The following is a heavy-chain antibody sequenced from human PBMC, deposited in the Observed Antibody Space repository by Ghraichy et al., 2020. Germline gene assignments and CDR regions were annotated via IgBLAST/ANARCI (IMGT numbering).Heavy chain of an antibody. J-gene: IGHJ4*02. CDR2: IWYDGSNK. CDR1: GFTFSSYG. D-gene: IGHD2-15*01. Sequence: GGSLRLSCAASGFTFSSYGMHWVRQAPGKGLEWVAVIWYDGSNKYYADSVKGRFTISRDNSKNTLYLQMNSLRAEDTAVYYCAVMGPACSGGSCPQGYWGQGTLVTVSS. CDR3: AVMGPACSGGSCPQGY. V-gene: IGHV3-33*01.